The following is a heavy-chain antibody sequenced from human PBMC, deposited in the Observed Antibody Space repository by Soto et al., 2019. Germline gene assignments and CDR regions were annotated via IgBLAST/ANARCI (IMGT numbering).Heavy chain of an antibody. V-gene: IGHV3-30-3*01. D-gene: IGHD2-2*01. J-gene: IGHJ5*02. Sequence: PGGSLRLSCAASGFSFSTSAMHWVRQAPGKGLEWVAVISYDGSNKYYADSVKGRFTISRDNSKNTLYLQMNSLRAEDTAVYYCARDSIDIVLVPAAMGFWFDPWGQGTLVTVSS. CDR1: GFSFSTSA. CDR2: ISYDGSNK. CDR3: ARDSIDIVLVPAAMGFWFDP.